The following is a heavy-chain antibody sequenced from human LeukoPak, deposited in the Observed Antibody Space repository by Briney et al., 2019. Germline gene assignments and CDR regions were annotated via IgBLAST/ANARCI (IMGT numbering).Heavy chain of an antibody. V-gene: IGHV3-43*02. CDR1: GFSFEDYT. Sequence: GGSLRLSRAASGFSFEDYTMHWVRQAPGKGLEWVSLISGDGENTYYAASVKGRFTISRDNSKSSLFLQLHSLRTEDTALYYCVKVQKSGWIIPYIFDFWGQGTVVRVSS. D-gene: IGHD6-19*01. CDR3: VKVQKSGWIIPYIFDF. J-gene: IGHJ4*02. CDR2: ISGDGENT.